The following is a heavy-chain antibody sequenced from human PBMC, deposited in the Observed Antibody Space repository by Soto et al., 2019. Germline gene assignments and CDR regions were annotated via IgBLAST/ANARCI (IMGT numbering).Heavy chain of an antibody. CDR1: GGTFSTLA. D-gene: IGHD1-26*01. Sequence: ASVKVSCKASGGTFSTLAIRWVRQAPGQGLEWLGGIIPIFGTVNYAQKFRGRVTITADKSTTTAYMELSSLRPEDTAVYYCAHPHVCNSGTCHDPWGQGTGVTVSS. CDR3: AHPHVCNSGTCHDP. V-gene: IGHV1-69*06. CDR2: IIPIFGTV. J-gene: IGHJ5*02.